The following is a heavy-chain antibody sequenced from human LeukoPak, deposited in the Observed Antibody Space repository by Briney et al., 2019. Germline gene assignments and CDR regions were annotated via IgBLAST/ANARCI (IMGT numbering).Heavy chain of an antibody. CDR1: GYSFNTYW. J-gene: IGHJ4*02. CDR3: ARYSGYAGLDY. V-gene: IGHV5-51*01. CDR2: IYPGDPDT. D-gene: IGHD5-12*01. Sequence: GESLKISCKGSGYSFNTYWIGWVRQMPGKGLEWMGIIYPGDPDTRYSPSFQGQVTISADKSISTAYLQWSSLKASDTAMYYCARYSGYAGLDYWGQGTLVTVSS.